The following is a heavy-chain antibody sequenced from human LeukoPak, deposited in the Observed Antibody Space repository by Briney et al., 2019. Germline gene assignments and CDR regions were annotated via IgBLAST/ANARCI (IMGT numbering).Heavy chain of an antibody. V-gene: IGHV1-2*02. CDR1: GYTFTSYG. Sequence: ASVKVSCKASGYTFTSYGISWVRQAPGQGLDWMGWINPQSGDTKFAQKFQGRVTMTRDTSISTAYMELTSLRSDDTAVYYCARHGYRDGPWGQGTMVTVSS. CDR2: INPQSGDT. J-gene: IGHJ3*01. CDR3: ARHGYRDGP. D-gene: IGHD5-24*01.